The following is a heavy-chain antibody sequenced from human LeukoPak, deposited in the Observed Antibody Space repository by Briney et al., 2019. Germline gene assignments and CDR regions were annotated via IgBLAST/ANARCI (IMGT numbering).Heavy chain of an antibody. V-gene: IGHV1-8*01. D-gene: IGHD3-3*01. CDR1: GYTFTSYV. Sequence: ASVKVSCKPSGYTFTSYVINWVRQATGQGLEWMGWMNPNSGNTGYAQKSQGRVTMTRDTSISTAYMELSSLRSEDTAVYYCATNRYDFWSATYYYYYYMDVWGKGTTVTVSS. CDR2: MNPNSGNT. CDR3: ATNRYDFWSATYYYYYYMDV. J-gene: IGHJ6*03.